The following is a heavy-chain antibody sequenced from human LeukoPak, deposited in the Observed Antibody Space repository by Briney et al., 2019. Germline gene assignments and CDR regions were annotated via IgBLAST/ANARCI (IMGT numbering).Heavy chain of an antibody. CDR1: GFTFDDYG. Sequence: GGSLRLSCAASGFTFDDYGMSWVRQAPGKGLEWVSGINWNGGSTSYADSVKGRFTISRDNAKNSLYLQMNSLRAEDTALYYCARGGWYQLPHYYYYMDVWGKGTTVTVSS. CDR2: INWNGGST. J-gene: IGHJ6*03. V-gene: IGHV3-20*04. D-gene: IGHD2-2*01. CDR3: ARGGWYQLPHYYYYMDV.